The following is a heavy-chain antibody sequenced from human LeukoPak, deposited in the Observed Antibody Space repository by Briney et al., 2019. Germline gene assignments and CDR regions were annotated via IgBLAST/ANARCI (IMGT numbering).Heavy chain of an antibody. D-gene: IGHD2-2*01. V-gene: IGHV4-4*07. J-gene: IGHJ4*02. CDR2: VYPSGST. CDR3: AREYCSTTICYPSGGHYDS. CDR1: GGSISSHY. Sequence: SATLSLTCTVSGGSISSHYWSWIRQPAGKGLEYIGRVYPSGSTNDNPSLKGRVAMSVDTSKNQFSLRLNSVTAADTAVYYCAREYCSTTICYPSGGHYDSWGQGTLVTVSS.